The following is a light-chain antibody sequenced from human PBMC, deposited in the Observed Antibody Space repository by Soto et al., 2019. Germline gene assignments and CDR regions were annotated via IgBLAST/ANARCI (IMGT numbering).Light chain of an antibody. V-gene: IGLV2-14*01. Sequence: QSALTQPASVSGSPGQSITISCTGTSSDVGGYNYVSWYQQHPGKAPKLMIYDVSNRPSGVSNRFSGSKSDNTASLTISGLQAEDEADYYCSSYTRSSTLDVVFGGGTKLTVL. CDR1: SSDVGGYNY. CDR2: DVS. CDR3: SSYTRSSTLDVV. J-gene: IGLJ2*01.